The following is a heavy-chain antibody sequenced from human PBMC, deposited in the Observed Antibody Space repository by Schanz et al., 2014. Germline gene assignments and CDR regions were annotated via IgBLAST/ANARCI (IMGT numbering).Heavy chain of an antibody. D-gene: IGHD2-8*02. CDR3: ATMWGYCTATAYQILEVLDD. CDR1: GYTFSDYG. Sequence: QVQLVQSGDEVKKPGASVKVSCKTSGYTFSDYGITWVRQAPGQGLEWVGWISPYTGNTHYFDKMEGRVTMTTDTTTSTAYMELRSLRSDDTAMYYCATMWGYCTATAYQILEVLDDWGQGTMVTVSS. J-gene: IGHJ3*01. CDR2: ISPYTGNT. V-gene: IGHV1-18*01.